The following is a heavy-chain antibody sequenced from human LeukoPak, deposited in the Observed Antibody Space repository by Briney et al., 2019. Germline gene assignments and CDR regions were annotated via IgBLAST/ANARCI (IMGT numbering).Heavy chain of an antibody. CDR3: ARGSWGFDP. CDR1: GGSISSSSYY. Sequence: SETLSLTCTVSGGSISSSSYYWGWIRQPPGKGLEWIGYIYYSGGTNYNPSLKSRVTISVDTSNNQFSLKLSSVTAADTAVYYCARGSWGFDPWGQGTLVTVSS. CDR2: IYYSGGT. V-gene: IGHV4-61*05. D-gene: IGHD3-10*01. J-gene: IGHJ5*02.